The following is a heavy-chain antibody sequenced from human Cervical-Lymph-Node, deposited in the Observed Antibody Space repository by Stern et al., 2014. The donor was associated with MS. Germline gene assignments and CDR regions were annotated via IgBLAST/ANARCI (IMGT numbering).Heavy chain of an antibody. CDR2: IYSSGTT. Sequence: QVQLQESGPGLVKPSQTLSLTCTVSGGSISSGAYYWSWIRQHPGKGLEWIGYIYSSGTTYYNPSLKGRVTISVDNTSKNQFSLKVNSVTAADTAVYYCTSITLVRGVIMGIDYWGQGTLVTVSS. V-gene: IGHV4-31*03. J-gene: IGHJ4*02. CDR1: GGSISSGAYY. D-gene: IGHD3-10*01. CDR3: TSITLVRGVIMGIDY.